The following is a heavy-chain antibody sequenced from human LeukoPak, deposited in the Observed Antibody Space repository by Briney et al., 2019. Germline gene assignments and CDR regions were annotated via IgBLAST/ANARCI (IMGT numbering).Heavy chain of an antibody. J-gene: IGHJ5*02. CDR1: SGSFSGYY. D-gene: IGHD6-19*01. V-gene: IGHV4-34*01. CDR2: INHSGST. CDR3: ARVAVAALNWFDP. Sequence: SETLFLTCAVYSGSFSGYYWSWIRQPPGKGLEWIGEINHSGSTNYNPSLKSRVTISVDTSKNQFSLKLSSVTAADTAVYYCARVAVAALNWFDPWGQGTLVTVSS.